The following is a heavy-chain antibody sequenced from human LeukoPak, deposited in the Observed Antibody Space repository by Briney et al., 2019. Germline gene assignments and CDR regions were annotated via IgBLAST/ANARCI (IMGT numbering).Heavy chain of an antibody. CDR1: GGSFSGYY. J-gene: IGHJ6*03. V-gene: IGHV4-34*01. CDR3: ARVRCSGGSCPYYYYYYYMDV. CDR2: INHSGST. Sequence: SETLSLTCAAYGGSFSGYYWSWIRQPPGKGLEWIGEINHSGSTNYNPSLKSRVTMSVDTSKNQFSLKLRFVTAADTAVYYCARVRCSGGSCPYYYYYYYMDVWGKGTTVTVSS. D-gene: IGHD2-15*01.